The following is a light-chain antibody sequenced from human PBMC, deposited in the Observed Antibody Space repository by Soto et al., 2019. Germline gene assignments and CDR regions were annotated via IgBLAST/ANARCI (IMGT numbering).Light chain of an antibody. CDR3: QVWHIGSYRV. Sequence: SSELTQPPSVSVAPGQTATLSCGGNNVGSKVVHWYQQKPGQAPVLVVYDDTYRPSGIPERFSGSNSGNTATLTISRVEAGDEADYYCQVWHIGSYRVFGGGTKLTVL. CDR1: NVGSKV. CDR2: DDT. J-gene: IGLJ3*02. V-gene: IGLV3-21*02.